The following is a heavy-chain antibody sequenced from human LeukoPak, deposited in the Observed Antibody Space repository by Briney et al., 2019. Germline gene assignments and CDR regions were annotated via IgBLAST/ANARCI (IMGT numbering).Heavy chain of an antibody. Sequence: GGSLRLSCAASGFTFSDYYMSWVRQAPGKGLEWVSGISGSGPNTYYADSVKGRFTISRDNSKNTLYLHMNSLRAEDTDVYYCARHNNFLTGYYSFLDYWGQGTLVTVSS. D-gene: IGHD3/OR15-3a*01. CDR2: ISGSGPNT. J-gene: IGHJ4*02. CDR3: ARHNNFLTGYYSFLDY. V-gene: IGHV3-23*01. CDR1: GFTFSDYY.